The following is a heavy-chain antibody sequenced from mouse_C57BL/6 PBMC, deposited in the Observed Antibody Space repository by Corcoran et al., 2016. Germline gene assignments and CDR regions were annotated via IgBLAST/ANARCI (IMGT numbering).Heavy chain of an antibody. Sequence: QIQLVQSGPELKKPGETVKISCKASGYTFTTYGMSWVKQAPGKGLKWMGWINTYSGVPTYADDFKGRFAFSLETSASTAYLQINNLKNEDTATYFCARGRYSSVYVWAMDYWGQGTSVTVSS. CDR2: INTYSGVP. J-gene: IGHJ4*01. CDR1: GYTFTTYG. V-gene: IGHV9-3*01. D-gene: IGHD3-2*02. CDR3: ARGRYSSVYVWAMDY.